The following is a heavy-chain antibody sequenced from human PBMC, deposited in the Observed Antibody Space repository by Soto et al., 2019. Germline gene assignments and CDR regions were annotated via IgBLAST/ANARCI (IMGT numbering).Heavy chain of an antibody. CDR3: ARDYYGSGSYYYYYYMDV. Sequence: GSLRLSCAASGFTFNSYTMAWVRQAPGKGLEWVSSISGSSSSYIYYADSVKGRFTISRDNAKNSLYLQMNSLRAEDTAVYYCARDYYGSGSYYYYYYMDVWGKGTTVTVSS. J-gene: IGHJ6*03. CDR1: GFTFNSYT. CDR2: ISGSSSSYI. V-gene: IGHV3-21*04. D-gene: IGHD3-10*01.